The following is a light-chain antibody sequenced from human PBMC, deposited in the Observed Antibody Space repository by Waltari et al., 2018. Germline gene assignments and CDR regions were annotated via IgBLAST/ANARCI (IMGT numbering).Light chain of an antibody. CDR1: TRDVGGYNY. V-gene: IGLV2-8*01. CDR2: EVI. J-gene: IGLJ2*01. Sequence: QSALTQPPSASGSPGQSVTIPCTGTTRDVGGYNYVPWYQQHPGKAPKLMIYEVIKRPSGVPDRFSGSKSGSTASLTVSGLQAEDEADYYCSSYAGSNNLVFGGGTKLTVL. CDR3: SSYAGSNNLV.